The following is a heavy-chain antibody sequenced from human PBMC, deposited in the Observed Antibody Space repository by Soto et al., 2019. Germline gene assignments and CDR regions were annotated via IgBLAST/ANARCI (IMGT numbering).Heavy chain of an antibody. CDR1: GLTFSSYA. J-gene: IGHJ3*02. D-gene: IGHD3-22*01. CDR2: ISGSGGST. CDR3: AATYYYDSSGYYPFDI. V-gene: IGHV3-23*01. Sequence: GGALRLSCVASGLTFSSYAMSWFRQAPGKGLEWVSAISGSGGSTYYADSVKGRFTISRDNSKNTLYLQMNSLRAEDTAVYYCAATYYYDSSGYYPFDIWGQGTLVTVSS.